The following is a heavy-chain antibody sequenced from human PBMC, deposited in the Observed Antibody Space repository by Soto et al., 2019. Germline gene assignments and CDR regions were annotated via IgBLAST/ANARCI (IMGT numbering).Heavy chain of an antibody. V-gene: IGHV4-31*03. CDR3: ARAITIFGVAD. CDR1: GGSISSGGYY. Sequence: SETLSLTCTVSGGSISSGGYYWSWIRQHPGKGLEWIGYIYYSGSTYYNPSLKSRLTISVDTSTNRFSLKLTSVTAADTAVYYCARAITIFGVADWGQGTLVTVSS. CDR2: IYYSGST. J-gene: IGHJ4*02. D-gene: IGHD3-3*01.